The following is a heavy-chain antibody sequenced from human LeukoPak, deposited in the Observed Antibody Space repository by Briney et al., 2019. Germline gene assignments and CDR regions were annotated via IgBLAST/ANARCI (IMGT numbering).Heavy chain of an antibody. CDR2: IYYSGST. Sequence: SETLSLTCTVSGGSISSYYWRWIRQPPGKGLEWIGYIYYSGSTNYNPSLKSRVTISVDTSKNQFSLKLSSVTAADTAVYYCARDTAMVNYYFDYWGQGTLVTVSS. V-gene: IGHV4-59*01. J-gene: IGHJ4*02. D-gene: IGHD5-18*01. CDR3: ARDTAMVNYYFDY. CDR1: GGSISSYY.